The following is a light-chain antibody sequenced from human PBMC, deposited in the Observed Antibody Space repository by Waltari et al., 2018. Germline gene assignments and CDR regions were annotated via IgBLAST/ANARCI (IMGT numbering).Light chain of an antibody. J-gene: IGKJ4*01. CDR3: QQYYTTPPT. V-gene: IGKV4-1*01. CDR1: QSVLYRSNNKNC. CDR2: WTS. Sequence: DIVMTQSPDSLAVSLGERATIHCKSSQSVLYRSNNKNCLAWYQQKPGQSPKLLIYWTSTRESGVPDRFSGGGSGTDFTLTISSLQAEDVAVYYCQQYYTTPPTFGGGTKVEIK.